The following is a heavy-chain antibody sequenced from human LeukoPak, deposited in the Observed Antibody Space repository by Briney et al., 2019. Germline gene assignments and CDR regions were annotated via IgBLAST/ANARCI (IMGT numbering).Heavy chain of an antibody. CDR2: ISSSSSTI. V-gene: IGHV3-48*04. Sequence: GSLRLSCAASGFTFSSYSMNWVRQAPGKGLEWVSYISSSSSTIYYADSVKGRFTISRDNAKNSLYLQMNSLRAEDTAVYYCARVGIVVVPAATRTGTTLDPWGQGTLATVSS. D-gene: IGHD2-2*03. J-gene: IGHJ5*02. CDR1: GFTFSSYS. CDR3: ARVGIVVVPAATRTGTTLDP.